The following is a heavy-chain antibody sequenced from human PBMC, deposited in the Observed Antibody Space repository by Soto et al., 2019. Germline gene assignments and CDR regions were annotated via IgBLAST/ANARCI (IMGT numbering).Heavy chain of an antibody. J-gene: IGHJ3*02. V-gene: IGHV4-39*01. Sequence: SETLSLTCTVSGGSISSSSYYWGWIRQPPGKGLEWIGSIYYSGSTYYNPSLKSRVTISVDTSKNQFSLKLSSVTAADTAVYYCARSYSSSWNRAFDIWGQGTMVT. D-gene: IGHD6-13*01. CDR2: IYYSGST. CDR3: ARSYSSSWNRAFDI. CDR1: GGSISSSSYY.